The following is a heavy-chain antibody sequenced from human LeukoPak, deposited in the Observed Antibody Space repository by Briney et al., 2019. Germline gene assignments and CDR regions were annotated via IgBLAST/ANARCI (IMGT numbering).Heavy chain of an antibody. D-gene: IGHD2-15*01. J-gene: IGHJ4*02. CDR1: GGSISSYY. Sequence: PSETLSLTCTVSGGSISSYYWSWIRQPPGKGLEWNGYIYYSGSTNYNPSLKSRVTISVDTSKNQFSLKLSSVTAADTAVYYCARGKGWVDYWGQGTLVTVSS. V-gene: IGHV4-59*01. CDR3: ARGKGWVDY. CDR2: IYYSGST.